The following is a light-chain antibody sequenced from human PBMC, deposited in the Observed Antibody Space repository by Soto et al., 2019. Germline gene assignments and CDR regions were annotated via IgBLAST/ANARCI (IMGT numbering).Light chain of an antibody. V-gene: IGKV3D-20*02. CDR1: QSVMSNY. Sequence: EVVLTQSPGSLSLSPGERATLSCRASQSVMSNYLSWYQQKPGQPPRLLFYGASSRSTGVPDRFSVSGSGTDFTLTISRLEPEDFAVYYCQQRSNWPWTFGQGTKVDIK. CDR2: GAS. J-gene: IGKJ1*01. CDR3: QQRSNWPWT.